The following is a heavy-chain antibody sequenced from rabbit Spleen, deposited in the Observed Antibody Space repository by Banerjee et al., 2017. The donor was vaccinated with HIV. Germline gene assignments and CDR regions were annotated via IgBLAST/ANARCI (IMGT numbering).Heavy chain of an antibody. Sequence: QEQLVESGGDLVKPGASLTLICTASGLDFSASYWICWVRQAPGKGLEWIACIDTGSSGFTYFASWAKGRFTISKTSSTTVTLQMTSLTAADTATYFCARDTSISFSSYGMDLWGPGTLVTVS. CDR2: IDTGSSGFT. D-gene: IGHD1-1*01. CDR1: GLDFSASYW. CDR3: ARDTSISFSSYGMDL. J-gene: IGHJ6*01. V-gene: IGHV1S45*01.